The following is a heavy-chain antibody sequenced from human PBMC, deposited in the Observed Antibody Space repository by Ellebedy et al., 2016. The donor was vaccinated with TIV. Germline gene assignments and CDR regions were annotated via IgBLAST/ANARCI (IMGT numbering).Heavy chain of an antibody. CDR1: GFTFYSYW. V-gene: IGHV3-74*01. CDR3: ARPPPNTGGDAFDI. Sequence: GESLKISCAASGFTFYSYWMHWVRQVAGKGLVWVSRITGDGSGTAYADSVKGRFTVSRDNAKNTLYLEMNSMKAEVTAVYYCARPPPNTGGDAFDIWGQGTIVTVSS. D-gene: IGHD7-27*01. J-gene: IGHJ3*02. CDR2: ITGDGSGT.